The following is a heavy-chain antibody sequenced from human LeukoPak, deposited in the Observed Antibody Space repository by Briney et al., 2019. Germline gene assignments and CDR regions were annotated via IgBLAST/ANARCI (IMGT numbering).Heavy chain of an antibody. CDR3: ARARYCSSGNCYKDY. J-gene: IGHJ4*02. Sequence: GGPLRLSCAASGFTFGTYGMSWVRQAPGKGLEWVANINGDGSEKYFAGSVKGRFTISRDNARNSLFLQMNSLRAEDTAVYHCARARYCSSGNCYKDYWGQGSLVTVSS. V-gene: IGHV3-7*01. D-gene: IGHD2-15*01. CDR2: INGDGSEK. CDR1: GFTFGTYG.